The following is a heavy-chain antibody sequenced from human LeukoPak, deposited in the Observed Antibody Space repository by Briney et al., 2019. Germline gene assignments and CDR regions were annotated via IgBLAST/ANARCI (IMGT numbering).Heavy chain of an antibody. V-gene: IGHV4-61*02. D-gene: IGHD3-9*01. CDR2: IYTSGST. CDR1: GGSISSGSYY. Sequence: SQTLSLTCTVSGGSISSGSYYWSWIRQPAGKGLEWIGRIYTSGSTNYNPSLKSRVTISVDTSKNQFSLKLSSVTAADTAVYYCARGGTYYDILTGYYPTGMDVWGQGTTVTVS. CDR3: ARGGTYYDILTGYYPTGMDV. J-gene: IGHJ6*02.